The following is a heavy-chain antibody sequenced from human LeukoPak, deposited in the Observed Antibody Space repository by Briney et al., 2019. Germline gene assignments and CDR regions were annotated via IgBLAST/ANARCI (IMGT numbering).Heavy chain of an antibody. J-gene: IGHJ4*02. Sequence: GGSLRLSCAASGFTFSSQSMTWVRQAPGKGLEWVSGISGSGDNTYYGDSVKGRFTISRDNSKSTMYLQMNSLRIEDTAVYYCVKWTGYGMNWGQGTLVTVSS. D-gene: IGHD3/OR15-3a*01. CDR1: GFTFSSQS. V-gene: IGHV3-23*01. CDR2: ISGSGDNT. CDR3: VKWTGYGMN.